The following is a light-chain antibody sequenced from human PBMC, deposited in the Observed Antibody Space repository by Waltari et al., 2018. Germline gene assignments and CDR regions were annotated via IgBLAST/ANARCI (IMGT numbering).Light chain of an antibody. CDR1: NLDDNY. Sequence: SYELTPPPPVSVSPGQAVSITCSGKNLDDNYVTWYQQKAGQSPVLVIYEDTKRPSGLPGRLSASNSGNTATLTISETQAMDEADYYCQTWDSSSYVFGTGTTVTVL. V-gene: IGLV3-1*01. CDR3: QTWDSSSYV. J-gene: IGLJ1*01. CDR2: EDT.